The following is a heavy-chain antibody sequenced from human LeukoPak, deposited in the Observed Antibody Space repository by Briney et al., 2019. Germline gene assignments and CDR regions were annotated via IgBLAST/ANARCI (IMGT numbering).Heavy chain of an antibody. CDR3: AREDDSSGFDY. V-gene: IGHV1-46*01. D-gene: IGHD3-22*01. J-gene: IGHJ4*02. CDR1: DFSFTSYG. CDR2: INPSGGST. Sequence: GASVKVSCKASDFSFTSYGMSWVRQAPGQGLEWMGIINPSGGSTSYAQKFQGRVTMTRDTSTSTVYMELSSLRSEDTAVYYCAREDDSSGFDYWGQGTLVTVSS.